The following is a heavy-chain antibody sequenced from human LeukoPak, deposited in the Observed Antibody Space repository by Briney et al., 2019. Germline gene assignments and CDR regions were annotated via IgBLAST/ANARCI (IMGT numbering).Heavy chain of an antibody. J-gene: IGHJ4*02. CDR3: AREHYSTSDY. D-gene: IGHD1/OR15-1a*01. Sequence: SETLSLTCTVSGGSISSSTYYWGWIRQPPGKGLDWIGSIFSSGSTYYNPSLKSRVTVSVDTSKNQFSLRLSSVTAADTAVYYCAREHYSTSDYWGQGILVTVSS. CDR1: GGSISSSTYY. V-gene: IGHV4-39*01. CDR2: IFSSGST.